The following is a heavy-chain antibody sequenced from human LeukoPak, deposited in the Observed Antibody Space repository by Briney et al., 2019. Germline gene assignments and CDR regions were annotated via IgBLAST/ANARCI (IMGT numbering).Heavy chain of an antibody. CDR1: GYTFTSYD. CDR3: ARSLTVGGTRRYYYYMDV. J-gene: IGHJ6*03. CDR2: ISAYNSNT. V-gene: IGHV1-18*01. D-gene: IGHD6-19*01. Sequence: ASVKVSCKASGYTFTSYDISWVRQAPGQGLEWMGWISAYNSNTNYAQKFQCRVTMTTDTATSTAYMELRSLRSDDTAVYYCARSLTVGGTRRYYYYMDVWGKGTTVTVSS.